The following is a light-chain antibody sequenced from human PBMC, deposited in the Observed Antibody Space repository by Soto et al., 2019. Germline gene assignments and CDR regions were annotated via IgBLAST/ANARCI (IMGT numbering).Light chain of an antibody. J-gene: IGLJ2*01. V-gene: IGLV2-14*03. CDR1: SRDIGAYNY. Sequence: QSVLTQPASVSGSPGQSITLSCTGTSRDIGAYNYVSWFQQYPGKAPKCMIYDVNNRPSGVSNRFSGSKSGNTASLTISGLQAEYEAVYYCTSYTTSNTHTVGGRTKVTVL. CDR2: DVN. CDR3: TSYTTSNTHT.